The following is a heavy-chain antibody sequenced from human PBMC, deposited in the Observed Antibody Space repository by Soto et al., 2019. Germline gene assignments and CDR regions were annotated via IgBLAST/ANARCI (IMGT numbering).Heavy chain of an antibody. CDR3: ARGSIAVAVMYYFDY. CDR2: INPSGGST. J-gene: IGHJ4*02. CDR1: GYTFTSYY. D-gene: IGHD6-19*01. V-gene: IGHV1-46*01. Sequence: GASVKVSCKASGYTFTSYYMHWVRQAPGQGLEWMGIINPSGGSTSYAQKFQGRVTMTRDTSTSTVYMELSSLRSEDTAVYYCARGSIAVAVMYYFDYWGQGTLVTVSS.